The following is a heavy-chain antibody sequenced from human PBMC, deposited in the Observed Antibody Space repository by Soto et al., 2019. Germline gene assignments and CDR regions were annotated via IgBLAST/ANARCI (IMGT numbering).Heavy chain of an antibody. CDR2: IKQDGSEK. Sequence: GGSLRLSCAASGFTFSTYWMTWVRQAPGKGLEWVANIKQDGSEKFYVGSVRGRFTISRDYAKNSLFLQMNSLRAEDTAVYYCARRSSGRLTTAWAPLDWWGQGTLVTVSS. V-gene: IGHV3-7*03. CDR3: ARRSSGRLTTAWAPLDW. D-gene: IGHD2-15*01. CDR1: GFTFSTYW. J-gene: IGHJ4*02.